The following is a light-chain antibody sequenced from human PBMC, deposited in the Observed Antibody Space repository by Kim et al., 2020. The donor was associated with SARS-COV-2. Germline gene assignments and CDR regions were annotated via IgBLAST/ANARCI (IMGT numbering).Light chain of an antibody. J-gene: IGLJ2*01. CDR3: QVWDSSSDHRVV. CDR1: SIGSKG. V-gene: IGLV3-21*04. Sequence: PGKTARGSCGGNSIGSKGVHWYQQKSGQAPVLVISYDSDRPSGVPERFSGSNSGNTATLTISRVEAGDEADYYCQVWDSSSDHRVVFGGGTKVTVL. CDR2: YDS.